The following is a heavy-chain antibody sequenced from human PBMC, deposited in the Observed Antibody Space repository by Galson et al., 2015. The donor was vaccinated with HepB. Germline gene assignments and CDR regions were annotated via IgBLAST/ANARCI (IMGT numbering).Heavy chain of an antibody. Sequence: SVKVSCKASGGTFSSYAISWVRQAPGQGLEWMGGIIPIFGTANYAQKFQGRVTITADESTSTAYMELSSLRSEDTAVYYCARAVTHGDSSGYEGDAFDIWGQGTMVTVSS. CDR3: ARAVTHGDSSGYEGDAFDI. CDR2: IIPIFGTA. D-gene: IGHD3-22*01. V-gene: IGHV1-69*13. J-gene: IGHJ3*02. CDR1: GGTFSSYA.